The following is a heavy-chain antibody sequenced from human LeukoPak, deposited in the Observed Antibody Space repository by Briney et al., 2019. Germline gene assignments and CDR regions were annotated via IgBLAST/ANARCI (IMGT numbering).Heavy chain of an antibody. J-gene: IGHJ4*02. CDR3: ARGYYYDYSGPDFDY. V-gene: IGHV4-59*01. D-gene: IGHD3-22*01. CDR2: IYYTGST. CDR1: GGAIISYY. Sequence: SETLSLTCSVSGGAIISYYWSWIRQPPGKGLEGIGYIYYTGSTNSNPSLKSRVTISVDTSENQFSLRLTSVTAADTAVYYCARGYYYDYSGPDFDYWGQGTLVTVSS.